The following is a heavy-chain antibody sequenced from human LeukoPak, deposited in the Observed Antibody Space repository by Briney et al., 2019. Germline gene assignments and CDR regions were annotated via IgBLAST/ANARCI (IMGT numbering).Heavy chain of an antibody. Sequence: GGSLRLSCAASGFTFSTYWMSWVRQAPGKGLEWVATIRQDGSEKHYVDSVKGRFTISRDNARNSLYLQMNSLRAEDTAVYYCAKDQRYSSGWYDYWGQGTLVTVSS. J-gene: IGHJ4*02. V-gene: IGHV3-7*03. D-gene: IGHD6-19*01. CDR3: AKDQRYSSGWYDY. CDR2: IRQDGSEK. CDR1: GFTFSTYW.